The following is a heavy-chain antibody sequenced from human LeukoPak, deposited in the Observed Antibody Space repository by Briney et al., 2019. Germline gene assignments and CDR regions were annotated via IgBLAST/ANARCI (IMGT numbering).Heavy chain of an antibody. CDR1: GFTFSDYY. Sequence: GGSLRLSCAASGFTFSDYYMSWIRQAPGKGLEWVSYISSSGSTIYYADSVKGRFTISRDNAKNSLCLQMNSLRAEDTAVYYCARVRSGWYRIFDYWGQGTLVTVSS. D-gene: IGHD6-19*01. J-gene: IGHJ4*02. V-gene: IGHV3-11*01. CDR3: ARVRSGWYRIFDY. CDR2: ISSSGSTI.